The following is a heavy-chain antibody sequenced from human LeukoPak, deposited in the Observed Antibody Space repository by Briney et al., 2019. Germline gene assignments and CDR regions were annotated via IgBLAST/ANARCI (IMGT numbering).Heavy chain of an antibody. V-gene: IGHV3-23*01. J-gene: IGHJ3*02. Sequence: GGSLRVSCVASGFTFSNYAMDWVRQAPGKGLEWVSSISGSGDSTYYADSVKGRFTISRDNSKKTLYLQMNSLRAEDTAAYYCAKFLTAIPDDAFDIWGQGTVVTVSS. CDR1: GFTFSNYA. CDR3: AKFLTAIPDDAFDI. CDR2: ISGSGDST. D-gene: IGHD5-18*01.